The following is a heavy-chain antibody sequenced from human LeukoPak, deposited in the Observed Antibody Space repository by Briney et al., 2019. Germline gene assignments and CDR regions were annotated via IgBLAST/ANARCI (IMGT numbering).Heavy chain of an antibody. CDR2: IIPIFGTA. CDR1: GGTFSSYA. CDR3: ARERPPGDSSNWFLEGYFDI. J-gene: IGHJ4*02. V-gene: IGHV1-69*05. Sequence: SVKVSCKASGGTFSSYAITWVRQAPGQGLEWMGWIIPIFGTANYAQKFQGRVTITTDKSTSTAYMELSTLRSDDTAVYYCARERPPGDSSNWFLEGYFDIWGQGTLVTVSS. D-gene: IGHD6-13*01.